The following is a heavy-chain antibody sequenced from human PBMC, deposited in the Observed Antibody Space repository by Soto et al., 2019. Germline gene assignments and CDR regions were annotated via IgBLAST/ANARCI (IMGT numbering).Heavy chain of an antibody. CDR1: GYSFTSYW. CDR2: IYPGDSDT. D-gene: IGHD3-3*01. V-gene: IGHV5-51*01. CDR3: ARGIWSGYYTGTTYYYGMDV. Sequence: PGESLKISCKGSGYSFTSYWIGWVRQMPGKGLEWMGIIYPGDSDTRYSPSFQGQVTISADKSISTAYLQWSSLKASDTAMYYCARGIWSGYYTGTTYYYGMDVWGQGTKVTVSS. J-gene: IGHJ6*02.